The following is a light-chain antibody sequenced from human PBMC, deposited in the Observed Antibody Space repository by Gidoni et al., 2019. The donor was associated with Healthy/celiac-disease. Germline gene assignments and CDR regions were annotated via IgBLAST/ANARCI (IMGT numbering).Light chain of an antibody. J-gene: IGKJ1*01. Sequence: DILMAQSPHPLAASRGERATINCKSSQSVLYSSNNKNYLAWYQQKPGQPPKLLIYWASTRESGVPDRFSGSGSGTDFTLTISSLQAEDVAVYYCQQYYSTPLTFGQGTKVEIK. CDR2: WAS. CDR3: QQYYSTPLT. V-gene: IGKV4-1*01. CDR1: QSVLYSSNNKNY.